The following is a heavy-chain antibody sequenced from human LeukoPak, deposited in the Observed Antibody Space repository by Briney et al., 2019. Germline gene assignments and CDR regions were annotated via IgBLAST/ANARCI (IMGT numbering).Heavy chain of an antibody. J-gene: IGHJ4*02. CDR2: INPNSGGT. Sequence: ASVKVSFKASGYTFTVYYMHWVRQAPGQGLEWMGWINPNSGGTNYAQKFQGRVTMTRDTSISTAYMELSRLRSDDTAVYYCARHPSITPFDYWGQGTLVTVSS. D-gene: IGHD3-10*01. CDR3: ARHPSITPFDY. V-gene: IGHV1-2*02. CDR1: GYTFTVYY.